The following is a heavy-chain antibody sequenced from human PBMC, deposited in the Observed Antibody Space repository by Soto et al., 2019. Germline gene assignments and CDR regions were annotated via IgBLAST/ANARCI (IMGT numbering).Heavy chain of an antibody. D-gene: IGHD3-22*01. V-gene: IGHV1-46*01. Sequence: ASVKVSCKASGYTFTSYYMHWVRQAPGQGLEWMGIINPSGGSTSYAQKFQGRVTMTRDTSTSTVYMELSSLRSEDTAVYYSAREPATYYYDSSGSDYWGQGTLVTVSS. CDR2: INPSGGST. CDR1: GYTFTSYY. J-gene: IGHJ4*02. CDR3: AREPATYYYDSSGSDY.